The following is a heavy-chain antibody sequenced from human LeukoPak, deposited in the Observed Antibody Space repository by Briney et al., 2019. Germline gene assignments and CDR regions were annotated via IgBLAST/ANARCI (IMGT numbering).Heavy chain of an antibody. CDR2: TYYRSKWYS. J-gene: IGHJ3*02. D-gene: IGHD1-26*01. CDR1: GDIVSSNVAS. CDR3: ARDAGWEMRHAFDI. V-gene: IGHV6-1*01. Sequence: SQTLSLTCAISGDIVSSNVASWNWIRQSPSRGLEWLGRTYYRSKWYSEYAGSVRGRITINADTSRNQFSLQLYSVTPDDTAVYYCARDAGWEMRHAFDIRGQGTMVTVSS.